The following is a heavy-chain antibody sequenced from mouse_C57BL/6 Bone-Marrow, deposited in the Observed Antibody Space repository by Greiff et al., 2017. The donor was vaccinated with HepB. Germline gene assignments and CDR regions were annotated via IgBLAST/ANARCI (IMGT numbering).Heavy chain of an antibody. CDR3: TRQLRLQAMDY. J-gene: IGHJ4*01. Sequence: DVTLVESGGGLVQPGGSLKLSCAASGFTFSDYYMYWVRQTPEKRLEWVAYISNGGGSTYYPDTVKGRFAISRDNAKNTLYMQMIRLKSEDTAMYYCTRQLRLQAMDYWGQGTSVTVSS. V-gene: IGHV5-12*01. CDR2: ISNGGGST. CDR1: GFTFSDYY. D-gene: IGHD3-2*02.